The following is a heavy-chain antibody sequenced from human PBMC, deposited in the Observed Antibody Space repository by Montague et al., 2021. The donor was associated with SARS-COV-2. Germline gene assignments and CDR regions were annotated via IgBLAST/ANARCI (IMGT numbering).Heavy chain of an antibody. D-gene: IGHD2-2*01. CDR2: NYYSGST. CDR3: ARLLCSSTSCYYLFFAETSHIDV. CDR1: GGSISSSSYY. J-gene: IGHJ6*03. V-gene: IGHV4-39*01. Sequence: SETLSLTCTVSGGSISSSSYYWGWIPQPPGKGLEWFGSNYYSGSTYYNPSLKSRVTISVDTSRNQFSLKLCSVTAADTAVYYCARLLCSSTSCYYLFFAETSHIDVWGKGTPVTVSS.